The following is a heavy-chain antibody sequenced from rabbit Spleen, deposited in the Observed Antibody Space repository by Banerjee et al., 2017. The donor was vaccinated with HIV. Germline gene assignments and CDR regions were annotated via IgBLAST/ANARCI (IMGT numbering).Heavy chain of an antibody. V-gene: IGHV1S40*01. CDR1: GVSFSSSSY. D-gene: IGHD1-1*01. Sequence: QSLEESGGDLVKPGASLTLTCTASGVSFSSSSYMCWVRQAPGKGLEWIACIDTGSSGFTYSATREKGRLTCTQTASTTVTLQMTRLTAADPATSFCARDPSTRISPYGRGLCGPGSLVSV. CDR2: IDTGSSGFT. CDR3: ARDPSTRISPYGRGL. J-gene: IGHJ6*01.